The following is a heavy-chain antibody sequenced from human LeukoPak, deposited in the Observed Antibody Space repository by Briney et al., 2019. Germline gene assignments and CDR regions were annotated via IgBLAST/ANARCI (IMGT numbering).Heavy chain of an antibody. CDR1: GYTFTGYY. CDR2: INPNSGGT. Sequence: ASVKVSCKASGYTFTGYYMHWVRQAPRQGLEWMGWINPNSGGTNYAQKFQGWVTMTRDTSISTAYMELSRLRSDDTAVYYCARGGYSGYNSWFDPWGQGTLVTVSS. V-gene: IGHV1-2*04. J-gene: IGHJ5*02. CDR3: ARGGYSGYNSWFDP. D-gene: IGHD5-12*01.